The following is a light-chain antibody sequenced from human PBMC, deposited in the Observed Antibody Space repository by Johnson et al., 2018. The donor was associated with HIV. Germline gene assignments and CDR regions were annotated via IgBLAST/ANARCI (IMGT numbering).Light chain of an antibody. CDR1: SSNIGNNY. CDR2: ENN. Sequence: QLVLTQPPSVSAAPGQKVTISCSGSSSNIGNNYVSWYQQFPGTAPKLLIYENNKRPSGIPDRFSGSKSGTSATLGITGLQTGDEADYYCGAWDSSLTTYVFETGSKVTVL. V-gene: IGLV1-51*02. J-gene: IGLJ1*01. CDR3: GAWDSSLTTYV.